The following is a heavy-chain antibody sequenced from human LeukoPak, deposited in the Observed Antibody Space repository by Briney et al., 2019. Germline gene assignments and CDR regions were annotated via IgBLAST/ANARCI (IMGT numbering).Heavy chain of an antibody. CDR1: GLTVTNVW. J-gene: IGHJ4*02. CDR2: INPGGTET. V-gene: IGHV3-7*01. Sequence: GGSLRLSYAVSGLTVTNVWMTWVRQAPGTGLEWVANINPGGTETYYVEPVKGRFTISRDNAKNLVYLQMNGLRAEDSAVYHCGRFGYVAGVDLWGQGTLVTVSS. D-gene: IGHD6-19*01. CDR3: GRFGYVAGVDL.